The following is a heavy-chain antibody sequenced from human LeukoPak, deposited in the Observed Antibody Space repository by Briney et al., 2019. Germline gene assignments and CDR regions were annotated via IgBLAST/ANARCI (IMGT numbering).Heavy chain of an antibody. CDR1: GFTFRTYD. D-gene: IGHD3-22*01. Sequence: GGSLRPSCAVSGFTFRTYDMSWVRQAPGKGLEWVSSISGSGETTYYADSVKGRFTISRDNSNNTLYLQMNSLRAEDTALYYCAKPFKWGSAYYYFDYWGQGALVTVSS. CDR2: ISGSGETT. V-gene: IGHV3-23*01. J-gene: IGHJ4*02. CDR3: AKPFKWGSAYYYFDY.